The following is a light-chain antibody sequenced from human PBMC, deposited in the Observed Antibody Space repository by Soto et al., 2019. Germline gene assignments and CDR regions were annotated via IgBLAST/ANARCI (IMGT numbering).Light chain of an antibody. CDR2: AAS. CDR1: QRIGSS. V-gene: IGKV1-39*01. CDR3: QQGYSTPVT. Sequence: DIPMTQSPSSLSASVGDRVTITCRASQRIGSSLNWYQQKPGKAPKLLIYAASSLQSGVPSRFSGSGSGADFPLTISSLQPEDFATYYCQQGYSTPVTFGQGTKVEIK. J-gene: IGKJ1*01.